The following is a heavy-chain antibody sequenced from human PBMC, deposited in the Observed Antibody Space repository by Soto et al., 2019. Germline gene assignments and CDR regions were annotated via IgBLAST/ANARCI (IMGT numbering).Heavy chain of an antibody. CDR2: IYNSGST. Sequence: QLQLQESGSGLVKPSQTLSLTCAVSGGYISGGYYSWSWIGQPPGKGLEWIGFIYNSGSTYYNSSLKSRVTISVDGSKNHFFLNLTSVTAADTAVYYCATYRKFFQIWGQGTKVTVSS. J-gene: IGHJ3*02. CDR3: ATYRKFFQI. V-gene: IGHV4-30-2*01. CDR1: GGYISGGYYS.